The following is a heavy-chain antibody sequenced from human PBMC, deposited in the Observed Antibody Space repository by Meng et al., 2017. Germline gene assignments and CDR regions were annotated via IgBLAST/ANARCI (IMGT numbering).Heavy chain of an antibody. CDR3: ARAIAVSGTGRFDY. V-gene: IGHV1-3*01. J-gene: IGHJ4*02. D-gene: IGHD6-19*01. CDR1: GYTLTTYA. Sequence: VQCVQSGVEVKKPCALVNVSCKVSGYTLTTYAIHWVRQAPGQRLEWMGWINAGNSDTKYSQKLQGRVTITRDTSASTVYMEVSSLRSEDTGVYYCARAIAVSGTGRFDYWGQGTLVTVSS. CDR2: INAGNSDT.